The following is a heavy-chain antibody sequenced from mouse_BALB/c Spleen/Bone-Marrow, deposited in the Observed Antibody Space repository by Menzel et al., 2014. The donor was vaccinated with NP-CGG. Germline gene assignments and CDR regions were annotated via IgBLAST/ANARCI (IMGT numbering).Heavy chain of an antibody. J-gene: IGHJ4*01. CDR3: TKDNYCAMDY. CDR2: IRNKANGYTT. CDR1: GFTFTDYY. V-gene: IGHV7-3*02. Sequence: EVQVVESGGGLVQPGGSLRLSCATSGFTFTDYYMSWVRQPPGKALEWLGFIRNKANGYTTEYSASVKGRFTISRDNSQSNLYLQIDALRAEDCAACYSTKDNYCAMDYWGPGTSVTVSS.